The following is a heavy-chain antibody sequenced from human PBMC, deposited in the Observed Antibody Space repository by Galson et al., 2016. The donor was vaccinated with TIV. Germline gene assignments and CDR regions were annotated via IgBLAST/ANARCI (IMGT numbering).Heavy chain of an antibody. D-gene: IGHD3-22*01. V-gene: IGHV3-23*01. J-gene: IGHJ6*02. CDR3: TKVPSSGFSYYYGLDV. CDR1: RFTFSSYA. CDR2: ISLSGGRT. Sequence: SLRLSCAASRFTFSSYAMSWVRQAPGKGLEWVSAISLSGGRTYYADSVKGRFTFSRDNSKNTLYLQMNSLRAEDTAVHYCTKVPSSGFSYYYGLDVWGQGTTVTVSS.